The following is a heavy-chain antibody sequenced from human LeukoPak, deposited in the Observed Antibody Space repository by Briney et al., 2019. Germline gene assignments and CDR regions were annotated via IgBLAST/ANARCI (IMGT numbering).Heavy chain of an antibody. J-gene: IGHJ5*02. Sequence: PGGSLRLSCAASGFTFSSYRMNWVRQAPGKGLEWVAVISYEGGTQHYADSVKGRFIISRDNPRNTLYLQMNILRTEDTAVYYCAKEGTPQVSTWYDLWGQGTQVIVSS. D-gene: IGHD3-10*01. CDR1: GFTFSSYR. V-gene: IGHV3-30*18. CDR3: AKEGTPQVSTWYDL. CDR2: ISYEGGTQ.